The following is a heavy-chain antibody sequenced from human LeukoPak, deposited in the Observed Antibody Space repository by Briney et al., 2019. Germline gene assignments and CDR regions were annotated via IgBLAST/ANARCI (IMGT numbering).Heavy chain of an antibody. J-gene: IGHJ4*02. CDR1: GFTFSSYA. Sequence: GGSLRLSCAASGFTFSSYAMHWVRQAPGKGLEWVAVISYDGSNKYYADSVKGRFTISRDNSKNTLYPQMNSLRAEDTAVYYCARLPTPQQLVRGYWDYFDYWGQGTLVTVSS. D-gene: IGHD6-13*01. CDR2: ISYDGSNK. V-gene: IGHV3-30*04. CDR3: ARLPTPQQLVRGYWDYFDY.